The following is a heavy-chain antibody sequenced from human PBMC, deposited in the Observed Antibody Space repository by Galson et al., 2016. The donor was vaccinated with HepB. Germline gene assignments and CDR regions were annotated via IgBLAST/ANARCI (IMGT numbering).Heavy chain of an antibody. CDR1: GASINSPNW. Sequence: SETLSLTCAVSGASINSPNWWTWVRQSPVKGLEWIGEIPPSGSLNYNPSLNSRVSMSLDKSRNYFSVKLTSVTAADTAVYYCTSVKWGCSGNSCVFDPWGQGTLVTVSS. CDR2: IPPSGSL. V-gene: IGHV4-4*02. J-gene: IGHJ5*02. CDR3: TSVKWGCSGNSCVFDP. D-gene: IGHD2-2*01.